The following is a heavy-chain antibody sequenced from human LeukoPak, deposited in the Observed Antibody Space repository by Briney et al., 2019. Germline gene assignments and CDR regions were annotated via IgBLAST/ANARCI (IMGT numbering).Heavy chain of an antibody. CDR3: ARSGRQPFDY. J-gene: IGHJ4*02. V-gene: IGHV4-34*01. CDR2: INHSGST. D-gene: IGHD3-10*01. CDR1: GFSFINAW. Sequence: GSLRLSCGASGFSFINAWMSWVRQAPGKGLEWIGEINHSGSTNYNPSLKSRVTISVDTSKNQFSLKLSSVTAADTAVYYCARSGRQPFDYWGQGTLVTVSS.